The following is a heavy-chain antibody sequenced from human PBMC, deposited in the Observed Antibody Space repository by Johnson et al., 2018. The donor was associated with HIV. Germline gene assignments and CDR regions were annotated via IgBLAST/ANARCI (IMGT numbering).Heavy chain of an antibody. D-gene: IGHD6-13*01. Sequence: VQLVESGGGLVQPRGSLRLSCAASGFTVSSNYMSWVRQAPVKGLEWVSAISGSGGGTYYADPVKGRFTISRDNSKNTLYLQMNTLRAEDTSVYYCARDPAAAALRAFDIWGQGTMVTVSS. CDR2: ISGSGGGT. CDR1: GFTVSSNY. J-gene: IGHJ3*02. V-gene: IGHV3-23*04. CDR3: ARDPAAAALRAFDI.